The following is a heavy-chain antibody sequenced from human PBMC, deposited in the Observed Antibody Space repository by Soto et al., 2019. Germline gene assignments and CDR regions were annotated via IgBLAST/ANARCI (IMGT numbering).Heavy chain of an antibody. CDR2: IGWDDDK. V-gene: IGHV2-70*01. J-gene: IGHJ6*02. CDR3: ARIPKYYDFWSGYFRPSYYYYGMDV. Sequence: SGPTLVNPPQTLTLTCTFSGFSLSTSGMCVSWIRQPPGKALEWLALIGWDDDKYYSTSLKTRLTISKDTSKNQVVLTMTNMDPVDTATYYCARIPKYYDFWSGYFRPSYYYYGMDVWGQGTTVTVSS. CDR1: GFSLSTSGMC. D-gene: IGHD3-3*01.